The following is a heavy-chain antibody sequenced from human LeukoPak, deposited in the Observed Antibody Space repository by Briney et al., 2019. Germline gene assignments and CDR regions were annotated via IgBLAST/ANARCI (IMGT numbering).Heavy chain of an antibody. CDR1: GGSISGYY. Sequence: PSETLSLTCTVSGGSISGYYWSWLRQPPGKGLEWIGYIYYSGSTNYNPSLKSRVTISVDTSKNQFSLKLSSVTAADTAVYYCARSGYCSSTSCQIAGWFDPWGQGTLVTVSS. J-gene: IGHJ5*02. V-gene: IGHV4-59*01. CDR3: ARSGYCSSTSCQIAGWFDP. CDR2: IYYSGST. D-gene: IGHD2-2*01.